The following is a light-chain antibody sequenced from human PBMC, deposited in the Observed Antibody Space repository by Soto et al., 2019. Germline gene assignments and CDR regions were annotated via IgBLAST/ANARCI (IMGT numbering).Light chain of an antibody. Sequence: QSALTQPASVSGSPGQSIAISCTGSSSDVGAYNYVSWYQHHPGKVPKVMIYGVSNRPSGVSNRFSGSKSGNTASLTISGLQAEDEADYYCHSYTTSTTRVFGGGTKVTVL. CDR1: SSDVGAYNY. CDR2: GVS. V-gene: IGLV2-14*01. J-gene: IGLJ2*01. CDR3: HSYTTSTTRV.